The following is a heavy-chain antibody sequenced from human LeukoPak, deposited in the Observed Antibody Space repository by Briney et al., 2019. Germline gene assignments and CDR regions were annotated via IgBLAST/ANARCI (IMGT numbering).Heavy chain of an antibody. V-gene: IGHV4-34*01. CDR2: INHSGST. CDR3: VRTALVYDILTGYYNGWFDP. Sequence: TSETLSLTCAVYGGSFSGYYWSWIRQPPGKGLEWIGEINHSGSTNYNPSLKSRVTISVDTSKNQFSLKLSSVTAADTAVYYCVRTALVYDILTGYYNGWFDPWGQGTLVTVSS. J-gene: IGHJ5*02. CDR1: GGSFSGYY. D-gene: IGHD3-9*01.